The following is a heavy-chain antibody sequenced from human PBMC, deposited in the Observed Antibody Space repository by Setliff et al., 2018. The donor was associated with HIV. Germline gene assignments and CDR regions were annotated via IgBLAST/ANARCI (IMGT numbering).Heavy chain of an antibody. CDR2: IYYSGST. Sequence: SETLSLTCTVSGGSISSSSYYWGWIRQPPGKGLEWIGSIYYSGSTYYNPSLKSRVTISVDTSKNQFSLKLSSVTAADTAVYYCARGDAMTSLGAFDIWGQGTMVTVSS. V-gene: IGHV4-39*07. CDR1: GGSISSSSYY. CDR3: ARGDAMTSLGAFDI. J-gene: IGHJ3*02. D-gene: IGHD2-2*01.